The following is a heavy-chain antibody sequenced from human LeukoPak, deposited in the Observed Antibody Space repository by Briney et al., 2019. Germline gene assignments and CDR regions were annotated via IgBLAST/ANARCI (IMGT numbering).Heavy chain of an antibody. J-gene: IGHJ3*02. Sequence: SETLSLTCTVSGGSISSYYWSWIRQPAGKGLEWIGRIYTSGSTNYNPSLKSRVTMSVDTSKNQFSLKLSSVTAADTAVYYCARAPPPPIPEDAFDIWGQGTMVTVSS. CDR1: GGSISSYY. V-gene: IGHV4-4*07. CDR2: IYTSGST. CDR3: ARAPPPPIPEDAFDI.